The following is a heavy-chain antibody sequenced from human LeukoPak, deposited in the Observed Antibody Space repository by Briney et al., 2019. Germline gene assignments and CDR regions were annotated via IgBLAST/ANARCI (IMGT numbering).Heavy chain of an antibody. D-gene: IGHD2-2*01. V-gene: IGHV1-2*02. J-gene: IGHJ6*03. CDR2: INPKSGDT. CDR1: GYTFTAYY. CDR3: TNQYCSGNSCYDMDV. Sequence: ASVKVSCKASGYTFTAYYMHWVRRAPGQGLEWMGWINPKSGDTNYAQKFQGRVTMTRDTSISTAYMELTRLRSDDTAMYYCTNQYCSGNSCYDMDVWGKGTTITVSS.